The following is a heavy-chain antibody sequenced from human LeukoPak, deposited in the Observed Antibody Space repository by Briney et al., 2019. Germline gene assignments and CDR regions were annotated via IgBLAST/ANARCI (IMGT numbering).Heavy chain of an antibody. CDR3: ANQARSDCSGGSCYDDAFDV. CDR1: GFTVSSNY. J-gene: IGHJ3*01. D-gene: IGHD2-15*01. CDR2: ISGSGGST. Sequence: GGSLRLSCAASGFTVSSNYMSWVRQAPGKGLEWVSAISGSGGSTYYADSVKGRFTISRDNSKNTLYLQMNSLRAEDTAVYYCANQARSDCSGGSCYDDAFDVWGQGTMVTVSS. V-gene: IGHV3-23*01.